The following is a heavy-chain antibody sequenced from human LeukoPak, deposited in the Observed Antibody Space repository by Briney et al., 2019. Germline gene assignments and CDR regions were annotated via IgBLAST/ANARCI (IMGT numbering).Heavy chain of an antibody. CDR3: ARVILGYLHY. D-gene: IGHD2-21*01. J-gene: IGHJ4*02. CDR1: GGSFTKFW. Sequence: GESLKISCEGSGGSFTKFWIGWVRQMPGKGLEWMGIIYPGDSDTRYSPSFQGQVTISADKSISTAYLQWSSLKASDTAMYYCARVILGYLHYWGQGTLVTVSS. CDR2: IYPGDSDT. V-gene: IGHV5-51*01.